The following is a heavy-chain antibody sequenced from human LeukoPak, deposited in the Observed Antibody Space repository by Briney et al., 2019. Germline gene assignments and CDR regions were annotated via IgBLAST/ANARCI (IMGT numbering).Heavy chain of an antibody. Sequence: ASVKVSCKASGYTVTSYAMHWVRQAPGQRLEWMGWINAGNGNTKYSQKFRGRVTITRDTSANTAYMELSSLRSEDTAAYYCARGAVAGAGYFDYWGQGTLVTVPS. D-gene: IGHD6-19*01. CDR3: ARGAVAGAGYFDY. V-gene: IGHV1-3*01. CDR1: GYTVTSYA. J-gene: IGHJ4*02. CDR2: INAGNGNT.